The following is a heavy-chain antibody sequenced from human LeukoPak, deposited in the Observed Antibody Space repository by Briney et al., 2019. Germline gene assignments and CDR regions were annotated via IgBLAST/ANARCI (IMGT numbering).Heavy chain of an antibody. D-gene: IGHD4-17*01. Sequence: ASVKVSCKASVGTFNRYGSIWGRQAPGPGLGCMGGIIPIFGTANYAQKFKGRATITTDEYTSTAYMELSSLRSDDTAVYSSARTKSTVTYYLDYWGQGTLVTVSS. CDR3: ARTKSTVTYYLDY. CDR1: VGTFNRYG. CDR2: IIPIFGTA. V-gene: IGHV1-69*05. J-gene: IGHJ4*02.